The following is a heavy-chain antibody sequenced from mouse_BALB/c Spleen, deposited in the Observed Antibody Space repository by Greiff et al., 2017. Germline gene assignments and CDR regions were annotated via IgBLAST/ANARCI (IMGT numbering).Heavy chain of an antibody. Sequence: VKLVESGPGLVQPSQSLSITCTVSGFSLTSYGVHWVRQSPGKGLEWLGVIWSGGSTDYNAAFISRLSISKDNSKSQVFFKMNSLQANDTAIYYCARNRYDFYAMDYWGQGTSVTVSS. CDR2: IWSGGST. CDR1: GFSLTSYG. J-gene: IGHJ4*01. CDR3: ARNRYDFYAMDY. D-gene: IGHD2-14*01. V-gene: IGHV2-2*02.